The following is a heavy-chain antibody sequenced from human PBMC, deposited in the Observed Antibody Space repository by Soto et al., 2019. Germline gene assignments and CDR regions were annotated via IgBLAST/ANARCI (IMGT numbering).Heavy chain of an antibody. J-gene: IGHJ5*02. CDR1: GFTFSSYS. D-gene: IGHD3-10*01. CDR2: ISISSSYI. Sequence: EVQLVESGGGLVKPGGSLRLSCAASGFTFSSYSMNWVRQATGKGLEWVSSISISSSYIYYADSVKGRFTISRDNPKNSMYLKMNSLRAADKAVYYCARDTYYYGSGSYSPWGQGTLVTVSS. CDR3: ARDTYYYGSGSYSP. V-gene: IGHV3-21*01.